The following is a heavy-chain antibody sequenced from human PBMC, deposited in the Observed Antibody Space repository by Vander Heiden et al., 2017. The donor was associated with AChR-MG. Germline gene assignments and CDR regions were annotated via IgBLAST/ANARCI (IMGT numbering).Heavy chain of an antibody. CDR1: RGSLYNYY. CDR2: VNHSGST. D-gene: IGHD3-10*01. J-gene: IGHJ6*03. Sequence: QVELQQWGAGLLKPSETLSLTCGVDRGSLYNYYWTWIRQPPGKGLEWIGEVNHSGSTNYNPSLKSRVIISIDTFKRQFSLKLSSVTAADTGVYYCAICRRGLGDFLYDMDVWGQGTTV. V-gene: IGHV4-34*02. CDR3: AICRRGLGDFLYDMDV.